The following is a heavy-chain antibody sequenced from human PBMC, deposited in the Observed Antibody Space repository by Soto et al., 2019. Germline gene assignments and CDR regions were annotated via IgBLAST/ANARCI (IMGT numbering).Heavy chain of an antibody. CDR2: ITGSGAGS. CDR3: AKAYSNSCPNDWFDP. D-gene: IGHD2-2*01. J-gene: IGHJ5*02. V-gene: IGHV3-23*01. Sequence: GGSLRLSCAASGFTFSSYAMNWVRQAPGKGLEWVSGITGSGAGSYYSDSVKGRFTISRDNSKNTLYLQMNSLRAEDTAVYYCAKAYSNSCPNDWFDPWGQGTLVTVSS. CDR1: GFTFSSYA.